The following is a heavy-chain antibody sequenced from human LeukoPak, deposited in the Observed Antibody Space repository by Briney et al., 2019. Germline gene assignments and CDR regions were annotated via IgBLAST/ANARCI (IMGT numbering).Heavy chain of an antibody. Sequence: QAGGSLRLSCAASGFTFSSYGMHWVRQAPGKGLEWVAFIRYDGSNKYYADSVKGRFTISRDNSKTTLYLQMNSLRAEDTAVYYCAREPFWSGYFSNINFDYWGQGALVTVSS. J-gene: IGHJ4*02. V-gene: IGHV3-30*02. CDR3: AREPFWSGYFSNINFDY. CDR1: GFTFSSYG. CDR2: IRYDGSNK. D-gene: IGHD3-3*01.